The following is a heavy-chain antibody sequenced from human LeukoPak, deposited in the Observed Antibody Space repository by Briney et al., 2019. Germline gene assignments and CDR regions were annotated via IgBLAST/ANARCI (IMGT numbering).Heavy chain of an antibody. J-gene: IGHJ4*02. CDR3: ARYGSVVDTAIFDY. D-gene: IGHD5-18*01. V-gene: IGHV1-3*01. Sequence: GASVKVSCKASGYTFTSYDIHWVRPAPGQRLERMGWINAGNGNTKYSQKFQGRVTITRDTSASTAYMELSSLRSEDTAVYYCARYGSVVDTAIFDYWGQGTLVTVSS. CDR1: GYTFTSYD. CDR2: INAGNGNT.